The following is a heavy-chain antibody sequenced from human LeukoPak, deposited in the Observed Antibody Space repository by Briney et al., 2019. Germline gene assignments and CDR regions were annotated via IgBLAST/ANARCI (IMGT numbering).Heavy chain of an antibody. D-gene: IGHD1-26*01. V-gene: IGHV1-18*01. CDR2: ISAYNGNT. J-gene: IGHJ3*02. CDR3: AREESGSYPEGAFDI. CDR1: GYTFTSYG. Sequence: GASVKVSCKASGYTFTSYGISWVRQAPGQGLEWMGWISAYNGNTNYAQKLQGRVTMTTDTSTSTAYMELRSLRSEDTAVYYCAREESGSYPEGAFDIWGQGTMVTVPS.